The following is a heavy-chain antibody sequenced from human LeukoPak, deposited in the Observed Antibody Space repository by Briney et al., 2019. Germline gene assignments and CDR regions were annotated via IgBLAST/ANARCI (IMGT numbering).Heavy chain of an antibody. J-gene: IGHJ4*02. D-gene: IGHD3-10*01. CDR2: IKSQTDNGTT. Sequence: GGSLRLSCAASGITFSNAWMTWVRQAPGKGLEWVGRIKSQTDNGTTDYAAPVKGRFTISRDDSKNTLYLQMNSLKTEDTAVYYCTTTMVRGVIPVDYWGQGTLVTVSS. CDR3: TTTMVRGVIPVDY. V-gene: IGHV3-15*01. CDR1: GITFSNAW.